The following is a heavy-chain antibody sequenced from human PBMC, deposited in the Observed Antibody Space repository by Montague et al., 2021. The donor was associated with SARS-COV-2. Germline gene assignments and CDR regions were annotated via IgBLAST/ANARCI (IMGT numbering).Heavy chain of an antibody. Sequence: SLRLSCAASGFTFSSYWMSWVRQAPGKGLAWVANIKQDGSEKYYVDSVKGRFTISRDNAKNSLYLQMNSLRAEDTAVYYCARDRIKYGPYNWFDPWGQGTLVTVSS. CDR3: ARDRIKYGPYNWFDP. J-gene: IGHJ5*02. D-gene: IGHD4-17*01. CDR2: IKQDGSEK. CDR1: GFTFSSYW. V-gene: IGHV3-7*03.